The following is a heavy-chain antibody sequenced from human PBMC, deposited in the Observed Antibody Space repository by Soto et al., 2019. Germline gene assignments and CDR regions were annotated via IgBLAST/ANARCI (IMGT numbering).Heavy chain of an antibody. CDR3: ARVGYSGSYFDY. Sequence: SSETLSLTXTVSGGSISSGGYYWSWIRQHPGKGLEWIGYIFYSGSTYYNPSLKSQFTISVDTSKNQFSLKLSSVTAADTAVYYCARVGYSGSYFDYWGQGTLVTVSS. D-gene: IGHD5-12*01. V-gene: IGHV4-31*01. J-gene: IGHJ4*02. CDR2: IFYSGST. CDR1: GGSISSGGYY.